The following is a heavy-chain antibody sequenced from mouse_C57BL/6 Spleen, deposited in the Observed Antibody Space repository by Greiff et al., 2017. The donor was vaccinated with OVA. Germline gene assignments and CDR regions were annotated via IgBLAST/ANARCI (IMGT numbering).Heavy chain of an antibody. J-gene: IGHJ4*01. CDR2: ILPGSGST. CDR1: GYTFTGYW. V-gene: IGHV1-9*01. D-gene: IGHD2-5*01. CDR3: ARQGTYYSNSSYAMDY. Sequence: VQRVESGAELMKPGASVKLSCKATGYTFTGYWIEWVKQRPGHGLEWIGEILPGSGSTNYNEKFKGKATFTADTSSNTAYMQLSSLTTEDSAIYYCARQGTYYSNSSYAMDYWGQGTSVTVSS.